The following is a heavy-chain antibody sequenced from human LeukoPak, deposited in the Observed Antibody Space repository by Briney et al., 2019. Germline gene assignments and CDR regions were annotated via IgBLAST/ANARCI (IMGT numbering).Heavy chain of an antibody. V-gene: IGHV7-4-1*02. CDR3: ASGAVAGTRAFDI. CDR1: GDTFTTCA. CDR2: INTNTGNP. D-gene: IGHD6-19*01. Sequence: ASVKVSCKASGDTFTTCAMNWVRQAPGQGLEWMGWINTNTGNPTYAQGFTGRFVFSLDTSVGTAYLQISSLKAEDTAVYYCASGAVAGTRAFDIWGQGTMVTVSS. J-gene: IGHJ3*02.